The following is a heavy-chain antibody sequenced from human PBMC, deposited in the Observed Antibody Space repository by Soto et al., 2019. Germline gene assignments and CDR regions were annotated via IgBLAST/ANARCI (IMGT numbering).Heavy chain of an antibody. J-gene: IGHJ4*02. D-gene: IGHD6-19*01. CDR3: ARAPWYSSGWYDDQPGVFDY. CDR1: GFTFSDNY. Sequence: PGGSLRLSCAACGFTFSDNYMSWIRQAPGKGLEWVSYISSSGSTIYYADSVKGRFTISRDNAKNSLYLQMNSLRAEDTAVYYCARAPWYSSGWYDDQPGVFDYWGQGTLVTVSS. CDR2: ISSSGSTI. V-gene: IGHV3-11*01.